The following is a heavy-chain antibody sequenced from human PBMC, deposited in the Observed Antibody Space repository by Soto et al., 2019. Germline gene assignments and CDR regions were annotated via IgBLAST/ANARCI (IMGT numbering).Heavy chain of an antibody. D-gene: IGHD1-26*01. CDR2: INPNSGGT. CDR3: ARDSYSGSYVH. J-gene: IGHJ4*02. CDR1: GYTFTGYY. Sequence: ASVKVSCKASGYTFTGYYMHWVRQAPGQGLEWMGWINPNSGGTNYAQKFQDRVTMTSDTSISTVSMDLSRLTSDDTAVYFCARDSYSGSYVHWGQGTLVTVSS. V-gene: IGHV1-2*02.